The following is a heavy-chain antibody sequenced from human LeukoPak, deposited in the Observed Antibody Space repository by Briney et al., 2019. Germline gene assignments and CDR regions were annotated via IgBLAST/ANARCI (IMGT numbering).Heavy chain of an antibody. CDR1: GFTFSSYW. V-gene: IGHV3-7*01. J-gene: IGHJ4*02. D-gene: IGHD2-15*01. CDR2: MKRDGSDV. CDR3: SRYTQYYFDY. Sequence: GGSLRLSCAASGFTFSSYWMTWVRQAPGKGLEWVANMKRDGSDVYYANSLQGHFTISRDNANNSLYLQMNSLRAEDTAVYYCSRYTQYYFDYWGQGTLVTVSS.